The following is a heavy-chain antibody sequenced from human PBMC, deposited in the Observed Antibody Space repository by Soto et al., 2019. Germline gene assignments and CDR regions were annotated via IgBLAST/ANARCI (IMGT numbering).Heavy chain of an antibody. CDR2: ISYDGSNK. J-gene: IGHJ4*02. Sequence: QVQLVESGGGVVQPGRSLRLSCAASGFTFSSYAMHWVRQAPGKGLEWVAVISYDGSNKYYADSVKGRFTISRDKSKNTLYLQMNSLRSEDTAVYYCARGLGDGYTYGGTFDYWGQGTLVTVSS. V-gene: IGHV3-30-3*01. CDR1: GFTFSSYA. CDR3: ARGLGDGYTYGGTFDY. D-gene: IGHD2-15*01.